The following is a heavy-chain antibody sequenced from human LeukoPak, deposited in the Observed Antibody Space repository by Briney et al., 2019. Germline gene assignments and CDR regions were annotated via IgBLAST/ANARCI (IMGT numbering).Heavy chain of an antibody. CDR3: ARAYSSSWYLNWFDP. Sequence: GGTLRLSCAASGFTFSSYGMSWVRQAPGKGLEWVSAISGSGGSTYYADSVKGRFTISRDNSKNTLYLQMNSLRAEDTAVYYCARAYSSSWYLNWFDPWGPGTLVTVSS. CDR2: ISGSGGST. J-gene: IGHJ5*02. V-gene: IGHV3-23*01. D-gene: IGHD6-13*01. CDR1: GFTFSSYG.